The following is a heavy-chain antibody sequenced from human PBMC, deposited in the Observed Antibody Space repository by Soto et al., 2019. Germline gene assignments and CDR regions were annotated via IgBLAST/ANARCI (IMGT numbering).Heavy chain of an antibody. V-gene: IGHV3-30-3*01. CDR1: GFTFSSYA. D-gene: IGHD6-13*01. CDR2: ISYDGSNK. CDR3: ARDPYPLSSSWDDYFDY. J-gene: IGHJ4*02. Sequence: GGSLRLSCAASGFTFSSYAMHWVRQAPGKGLEWVAVISYDGSNKYYADSVKGRFTISRDNSKNTLYLQMNSLRAEDTAVYYCARDPYPLSSSWDDYFDYWGQGTLVTVSS.